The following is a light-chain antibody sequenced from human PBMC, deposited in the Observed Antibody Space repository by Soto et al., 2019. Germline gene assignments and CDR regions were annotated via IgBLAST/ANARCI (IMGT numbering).Light chain of an antibody. CDR1: RDVRIY. CDR3: QQYYIYPPA. Sequence: DIQMTQSPSTLSASVGDRVTITCRASRDVRIYLAWYQQKPGKAPKLLIFQTSILEAGVPSRFSGSGSETDFSLAISGQQPEDSATYFCQQYYIYPPAFGPGTKVEI. V-gene: IGKV1-5*03. CDR2: QTS. J-gene: IGKJ3*01.